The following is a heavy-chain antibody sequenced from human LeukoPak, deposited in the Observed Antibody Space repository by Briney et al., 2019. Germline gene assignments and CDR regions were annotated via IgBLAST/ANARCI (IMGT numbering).Heavy chain of an antibody. CDR1: GFTFGTYG. D-gene: IGHD2-2*01. CDR3: AEDPLEYCTSTTCRYLDY. Sequence: GGSLRLXCAASGFTFGTYGMHWVRQAPGRGLEWVAFIWYDGSKKYYADSAKGRFTISRDNSKNTLYLQMDSLRAEDTAIYYCAEDPLEYCTSTTCRYLDYWGQGTLVTVSS. CDR2: IWYDGSKK. V-gene: IGHV3-30*02. J-gene: IGHJ4*02.